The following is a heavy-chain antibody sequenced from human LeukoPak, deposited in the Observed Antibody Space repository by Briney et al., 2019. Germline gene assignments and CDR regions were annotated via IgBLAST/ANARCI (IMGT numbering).Heavy chain of an antibody. CDR3: ASMASGSYLNFDY. CDR2: ISDSGSP. Sequence: PETLSLTCTVSGVFISGYYWSWLRQPPGKGLEWIGYISDSGSPDYNPSLKSRVAISVDTSKNQFSLKPSSVTAADTAVYYCASMASGSYLNFDYWGQGTLVTVSS. V-gene: IGHV4-59*01. CDR1: GVFISGYY. J-gene: IGHJ4*02. D-gene: IGHD1-26*01.